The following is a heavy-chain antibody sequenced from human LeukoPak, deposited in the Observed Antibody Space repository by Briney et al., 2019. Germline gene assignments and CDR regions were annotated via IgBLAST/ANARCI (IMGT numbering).Heavy chain of an antibody. V-gene: IGHV4-59*01. D-gene: IGHD1-26*01. CDR1: GGSISSYY. CDR3: ARDRVFSGSYPDAFDI. J-gene: IGHJ3*02. Sequence: SETLSLTCTVSGGSISSYYWSWIRQPPGKGLEGIGYIYYSGSTNYNPSLKSRVAMSVDTSKNQFSLKLRSVTAADTAVYYCARDRVFSGSYPDAFDIWGQGRMVTVSS. CDR2: IYYSGST.